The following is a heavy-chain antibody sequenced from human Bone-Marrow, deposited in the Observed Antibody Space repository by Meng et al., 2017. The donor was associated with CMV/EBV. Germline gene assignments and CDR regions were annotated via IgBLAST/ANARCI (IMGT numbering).Heavy chain of an antibody. D-gene: IGHD3-22*01. Sequence: GGSLRLSCAASGFTFSSYGMHWVRQAPGKGLEWVAFIRYDGSNKYYADSVKGRFTISRDNAKNSLYLQMNSLRAEDTAVYYCARDYGNYDSSGYYPHWGQGTLVTVSS. V-gene: IGHV3-30*02. CDR2: IRYDGSNK. J-gene: IGHJ4*02. CDR1: GFTFSSYG. CDR3: ARDYGNYDSSGYYPH.